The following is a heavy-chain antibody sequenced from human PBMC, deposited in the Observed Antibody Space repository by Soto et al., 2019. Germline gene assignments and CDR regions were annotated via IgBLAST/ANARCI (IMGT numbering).Heavy chain of an antibody. Sequence: SETLSLTCAVSGGSISSSNWWSWVRQPPGKGLEWIGEIYHSGSTNYNPSLKSRVTISVDKSKNQFSLKLSSVTAADTAVYYWARDGTDYSNYVCDYSGQVTRVTVSS. CDR2: IYHSGST. CDR3: ARDGTDYSNYVCDY. J-gene: IGHJ4*02. CDR1: GGSISSSNW. D-gene: IGHD4-4*01. V-gene: IGHV4-4*02.